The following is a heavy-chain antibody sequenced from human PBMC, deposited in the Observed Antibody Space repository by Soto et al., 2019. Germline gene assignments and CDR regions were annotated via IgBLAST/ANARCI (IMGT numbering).Heavy chain of an antibody. Sequence: PSLTCSVSGDSISTVDYFWAWIRQPPGQALEYIGYIYKSATTYYNPSFESRVAISLDTSKSQFSLNVTSVTAADTAVYFCARGRYCLTGRCFPNWFDSWGQGTLVTVSS. J-gene: IGHJ5*01. CDR3: ARGRYCLTGRCFPNWFDS. V-gene: IGHV4-30-4*01. CDR1: GDSISTVDYF. CDR2: IYKSATT. D-gene: IGHD2-15*01.